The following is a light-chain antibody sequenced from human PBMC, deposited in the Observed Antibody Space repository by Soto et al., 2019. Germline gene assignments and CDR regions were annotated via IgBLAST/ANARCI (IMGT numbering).Light chain of an antibody. CDR1: QGISNY. J-gene: IGKJ3*01. Sequence: DSQMTQSPSSLSASVGDRVTITCRASQGISNYLAWYQQKPGKVPKLLIYAASTLQSGVPSRFSVSGSGTDFTLTISSLQPEDIATYYCQKYNSAHGAFVPGTKVDIK. CDR3: QKYNSAHGA. CDR2: AAS. V-gene: IGKV1-27*01.